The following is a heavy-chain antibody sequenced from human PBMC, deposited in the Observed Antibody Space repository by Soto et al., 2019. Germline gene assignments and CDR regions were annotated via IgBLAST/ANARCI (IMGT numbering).Heavy chain of an antibody. D-gene: IGHD5-12*01. CDR1: GYTFTGYY. V-gene: IGHV1-2*04. J-gene: IGHJ4*02. CDR2: INPNSGGT. CDR3: ARADIVATIQMDY. Sequence: ASVKVSCKASGYTFTGYYMHWVRQAPGQGLEWMGWINPNSGGTNYAQKFQGWVTMTRDTSISTAYMELSRLRSDDTAVYYCARADIVATIQMDYWGQGTLVTVSS.